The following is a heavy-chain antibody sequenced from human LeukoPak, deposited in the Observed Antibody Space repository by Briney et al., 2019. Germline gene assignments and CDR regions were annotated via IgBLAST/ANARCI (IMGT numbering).Heavy chain of an antibody. V-gene: IGHV1-18*01. CDR3: ARGAGDYDFWSGYYVYYYYYCMDV. CDR1: GYTFTSYG. Sequence: ASVKVSCKASGYTFTSYGISWVRQAPGQGLEWMGWISAYNGNTNYAQKLQGRVTMTTDTSTSTAYMELRSLRSDDTAVYYCARGAGDYDFWSGYYVYYYYYCMDVWGQGTTVTVS. J-gene: IGHJ6*02. CDR2: ISAYNGNT. D-gene: IGHD3-3*01.